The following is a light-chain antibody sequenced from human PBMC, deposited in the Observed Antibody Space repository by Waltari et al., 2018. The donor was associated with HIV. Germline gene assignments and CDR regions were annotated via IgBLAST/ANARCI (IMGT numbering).Light chain of an antibody. CDR2: EVR. V-gene: IGLV2-14*03. J-gene: IGLJ3*02. Sequence: LTQPASVSGSPGQSITISCTGTNGDIGGYAFWSWYQQYPGKAPKFIIYEVRNRPSGVSHRFSGSKSGNTASLTISGLQAEDEATYYCSSYTNSRTLWVFGGGTRLTVL. CDR3: SSYTNSRTLWV. CDR1: NGDIGGYAF.